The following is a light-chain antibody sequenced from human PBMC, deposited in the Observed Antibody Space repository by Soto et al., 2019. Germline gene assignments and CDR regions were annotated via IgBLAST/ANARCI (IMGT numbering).Light chain of an antibody. CDR3: QQYHDWVT. Sequence: EIVVTQSPGTLSVSPGETATPSCGTSQSVSSNLAWYQQKPGQAPRLLIYGASTPATGIPARLSGSGSGTEFTLTISYLRPEDYAVYFCQQYHDWVTFGGGTKVDI. V-gene: IGKV3D-15*01. J-gene: IGKJ4*01. CDR1: QSVSSN. CDR2: GAS.